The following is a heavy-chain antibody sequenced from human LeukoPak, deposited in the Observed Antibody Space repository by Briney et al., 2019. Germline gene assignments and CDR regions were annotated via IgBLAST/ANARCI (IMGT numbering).Heavy chain of an antibody. Sequence: PSETLSLTCAISGGSIPSYYWSWIRQTPGKGLEWPGYLLYSGSTNYNPSLKSRVTMSIDTSKNQFSLKLRSVTAADTAVYYCARGAYSNYLSVGYWGQGILVTVSS. CDR2: LLYSGST. D-gene: IGHD4-11*01. V-gene: IGHV4-59*01. J-gene: IGHJ4*02. CDR1: GGSIPSYY. CDR3: ARGAYSNYLSVGY.